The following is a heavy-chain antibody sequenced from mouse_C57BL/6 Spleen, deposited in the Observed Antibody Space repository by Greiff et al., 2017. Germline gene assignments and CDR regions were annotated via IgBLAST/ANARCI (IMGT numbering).Heavy chain of an antibody. CDR1: GYTFTDYE. Sequence: QVQLQQSGAELVRPGASVTLSCKASGYTFTDYEMHWVKQTPVHGLEWIGAIDPETGGTAYNQKFKGKAILTADKSSRTAYMELRSLTSEDSAVYYCTRSELKAMDYWGQGTSVTVSS. CDR3: TRSELKAMDY. D-gene: IGHD1-3*01. J-gene: IGHJ4*01. V-gene: IGHV1-15*01. CDR2: IDPETGGT.